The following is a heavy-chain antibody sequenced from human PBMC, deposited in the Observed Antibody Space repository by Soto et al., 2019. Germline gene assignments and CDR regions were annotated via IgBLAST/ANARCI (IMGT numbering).Heavy chain of an antibody. CDR2: IDHSGNT. V-gene: IGHV4-34*01. CDR3: ARVWLVRQIDY. Sequence: QVQLQQWGAGLLKPSETLSLTCAVYGGSFSGYYWTWIRQPPGKGLEWIGEIDHSGNTNYNPSRKRRFSISVDPSQNQFFLKLSSVTAADTAVYYCARVWLVRQIDYWGQGTLVTVSS. D-gene: IGHD6-19*01. CDR1: GGSFSGYY. J-gene: IGHJ4*02.